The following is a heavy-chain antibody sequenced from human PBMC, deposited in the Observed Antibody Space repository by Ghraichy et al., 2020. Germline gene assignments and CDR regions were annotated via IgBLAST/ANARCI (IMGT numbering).Heavy chain of an antibody. CDR1: GFTFSVYS. D-gene: IGHD4-23*01. CDR2: ITVSGSFK. J-gene: IGHJ6*03. V-gene: IGHV3-48*02. Sequence: GGSLRLSCVGSGFTFSVYSMNWVRQTPGLGLEWLSYITVSGSFKSYAESVKGRFTISRDNAQNSVYLQINSLRDEDTAVYYCAGGSRVERSFYYDDMDVGGKDTTVTVA. CDR3: AGGSRVERSFYYDDMDV.